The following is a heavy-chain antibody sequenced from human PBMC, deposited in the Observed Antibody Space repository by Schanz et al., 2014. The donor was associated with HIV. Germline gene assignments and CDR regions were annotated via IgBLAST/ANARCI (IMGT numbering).Heavy chain of an antibody. J-gene: IGHJ4*02. Sequence: VQLVESGGGVVQPGRSLRLSCAASGFTFSSYWMHWVRQAPGKGLEWVGRIKSKTDGGTTDYAAPVKGRFTISRDDSKNTLYLQMNSLKTEDTAVYFCTTRRVLGVVQDFWGRGTLVTVSS. CDR2: IKSKTDGGTT. CDR3: TTRRVLGVVQDF. CDR1: GFTFSSYW. V-gene: IGHV3-15*01. D-gene: IGHD3-3*01.